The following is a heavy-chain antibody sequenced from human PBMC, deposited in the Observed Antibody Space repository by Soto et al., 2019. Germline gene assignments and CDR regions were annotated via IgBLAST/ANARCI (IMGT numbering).Heavy chain of an antibody. CDR3: ARHTPAISISDH. CDR2: IYYSGST. D-gene: IGHD2-15*01. Sequence: KASETLSLTCTVSGGSISSSSYYWGWIRQPPGKGLEWIGRIYYSGSTYYNPSLKSRVTISVDTSKNQVSLKLSSVTAADTAVYYCARHTPAISISDHWGQGTLVTVSS. V-gene: IGHV4-39*01. J-gene: IGHJ4*02. CDR1: GGSISSSSYY.